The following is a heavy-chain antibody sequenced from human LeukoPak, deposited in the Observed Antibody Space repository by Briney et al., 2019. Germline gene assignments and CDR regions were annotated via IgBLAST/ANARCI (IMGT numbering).Heavy chain of an antibody. D-gene: IGHD2-2*01. CDR2: ISGTGGST. V-gene: IGHV3-23*01. CDR1: GFTFSTYA. Sequence: GGSLRLSCAASGFTFSTYAMSWVRQAPGGGLGWVSGISGTGGSTYYTDSVKGRFTISRDNSKNTLHLQMSSLRAEDTALYYCVKDRCDRTTCPEVWGQGTLVTVSS. J-gene: IGHJ4*02. CDR3: VKDRCDRTTCPEV.